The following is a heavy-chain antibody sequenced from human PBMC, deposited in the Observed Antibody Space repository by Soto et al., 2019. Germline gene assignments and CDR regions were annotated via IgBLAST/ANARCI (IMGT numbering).Heavy chain of an antibody. Sequence: QVQLVQSGAEVKKPGSSVKVSCKASGGTFSSYAISWVRQAPGQGLEWMGGIIPIFGTANYAQKFQGRVTITADESTSIAYMELSSLRSEDTAVYYCARGMYYYDSSGYYYAGDYYYGMDVWGQGTTVTVSS. D-gene: IGHD3-22*01. V-gene: IGHV1-69*01. J-gene: IGHJ6*02. CDR1: GGTFSSYA. CDR2: IIPIFGTA. CDR3: ARGMYYYDSSGYYYAGDYYYGMDV.